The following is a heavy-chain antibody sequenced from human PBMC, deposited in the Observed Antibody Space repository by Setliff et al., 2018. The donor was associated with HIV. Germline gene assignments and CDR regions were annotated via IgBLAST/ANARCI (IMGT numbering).Heavy chain of an antibody. V-gene: IGHV4-61*03. CDR2: IYYSGGT. CDR3: AQLGMVDDFDY. J-gene: IGHJ4*02. Sequence: SETLSLTCTVSGDSASSRSYYWSWIRQPPGKGLEWIGYIYYSGGTNYNPSLKSRVTISVDTSKNHFSLKLRSVTAADTAVYYCAQLGMVDDFDYWGQGTLVTVS. CDR1: GDSASSRSYY. D-gene: IGHD1-1*01.